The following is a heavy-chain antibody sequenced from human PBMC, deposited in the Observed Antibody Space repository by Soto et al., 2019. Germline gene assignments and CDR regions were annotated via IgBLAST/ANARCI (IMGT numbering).Heavy chain of an antibody. V-gene: IGHV1-46*01. CDR3: ARVGNGYNPQNYYFDY. J-gene: IGHJ4*02. Sequence: ASVKVSCKASGYTFTSYYMHWVRQAPGQGLEWMGIINPSGGSTSYAQKFQGRVTMTRDTSTSTVYMELSSLRSEDTAVYYCARVGNGYNPQNYYFDYWGQGTLVTVS. CDR2: INPSGGST. D-gene: IGHD5-12*01. CDR1: GYTFTSYY.